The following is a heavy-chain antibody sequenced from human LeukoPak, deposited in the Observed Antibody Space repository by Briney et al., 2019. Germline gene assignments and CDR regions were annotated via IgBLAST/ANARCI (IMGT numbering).Heavy chain of an antibody. CDR3: AKDRYSSGWYLTAYFDY. CDR2: ISGSGGST. J-gene: IGHJ4*02. CDR1: GSTFSSHA. D-gene: IGHD6-19*01. V-gene: IGHV3-23*01. Sequence: GGSLRLSCAASGSTFSSHAMSWVRQAPGKGLEWVSAISGSGGSTYYADSVKGRFTISRDNSKNTLYLQMNSLRAEDTAVYYCAKDRYSSGWYLTAYFDYWGQGTLVTVSS.